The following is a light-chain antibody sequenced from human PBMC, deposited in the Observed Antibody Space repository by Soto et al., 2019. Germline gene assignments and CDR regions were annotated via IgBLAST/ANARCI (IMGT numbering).Light chain of an antibody. CDR1: QSISSW. V-gene: IGKV1-5*03. CDR2: KAS. Sequence: DLQMTQSPSTLSASVGDRVTITCRASQSISSWLAWYQQKPGKAPKLLIYKASSLESGVPSRFSGSGSGTEFTLTISSLQPDDFATYYCHQYNSYSRTFGQGTKLEI. J-gene: IGKJ2*01. CDR3: HQYNSYSRT.